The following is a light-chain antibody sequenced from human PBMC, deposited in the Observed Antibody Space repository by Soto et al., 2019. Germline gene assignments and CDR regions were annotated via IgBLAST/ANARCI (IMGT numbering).Light chain of an antibody. CDR1: SSDVGAYIY. CDR2: DVI. J-gene: IGLJ1*01. CDR3: SSFTSRFTFV. V-gene: IGLV2-11*01. Sequence: QSALTQPRSVSGSPGQSVTFSCTGTSSDVGAYIYVSWYQQHPGKAPKLIIYDVIKRPSGVPDRFSGSKSGNTASLTISGLQAEDEADYYCSSFTSRFTFVFGTGTKVTVL.